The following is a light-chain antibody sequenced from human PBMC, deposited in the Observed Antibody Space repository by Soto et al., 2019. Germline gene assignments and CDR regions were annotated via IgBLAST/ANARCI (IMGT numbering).Light chain of an antibody. J-gene: IGKJ4*01. CDR2: DVS. CDR3: QQYYNWLS. V-gene: IGKV3-15*01. CDR1: RNIGSN. Sequence: EIGMTQSPATLSVSPGERATISCRASRNIGSNLAWYQLTPGQAPRLLMYDVSTRATDIPTRFSGTGSGTDFTLTISSLQSDDFAVYYCQQYYNWLSFGGGTNIEIK.